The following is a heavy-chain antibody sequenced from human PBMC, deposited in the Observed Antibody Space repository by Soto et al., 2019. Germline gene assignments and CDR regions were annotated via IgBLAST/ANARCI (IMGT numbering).Heavy chain of an antibody. CDR3: ATGGYSSSWYRWFDP. J-gene: IGHJ5*02. D-gene: IGHD6-13*01. Sequence: SETLSLTFAVSVCSISSRGDYWGWLRQPPGKGLEWIGSIYYSGSTYYNPSLKSRVTISVDTSKNQFSLKLSSVTAADTAVYYCATGGYSSSWYRWFDPWGQGTLVTVSS. CDR1: VCSISSRGDY. CDR2: IYYSGST. V-gene: IGHV4-39*01.